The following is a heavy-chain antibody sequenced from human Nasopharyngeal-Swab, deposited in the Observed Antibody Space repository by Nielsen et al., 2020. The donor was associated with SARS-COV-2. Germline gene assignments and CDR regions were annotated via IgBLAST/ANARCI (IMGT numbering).Heavy chain of an antibody. D-gene: IGHD2-2*01. CDR1: GFTFSSYS. CDR2: ISSSSSYI. Sequence: SGAASGFTFSSYSMNWVRQAPGKGLEWVSSISSSSSYIYYADSVKGRFTISRDNAKNSLYLQMNSLRAEDTAVYYCARGQYCSSTSCYARGYYYYYGMDVWGQGTTVTVSS. J-gene: IGHJ6*02. V-gene: IGHV3-21*01. CDR3: ARGQYCSSTSCYARGYYYYYGMDV.